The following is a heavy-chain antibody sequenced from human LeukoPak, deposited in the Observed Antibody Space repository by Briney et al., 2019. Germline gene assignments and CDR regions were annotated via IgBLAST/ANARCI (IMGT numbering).Heavy chain of an antibody. Sequence: SETLSLTCTVSGGFISGSGHYWTWTRQHPGEGLEWFGFIHPGGSIYHNPSLSGRLIISADTSKNQMSLKLSSVTAADTAVYYCSTGGDTAKGGDSWGQGTLVTVSS. V-gene: IGHV4-31*03. CDR2: IHPGGSI. CDR1: GGFISGSGHY. D-gene: IGHD5-18*01. CDR3: STGGDTAKGGDS. J-gene: IGHJ4*02.